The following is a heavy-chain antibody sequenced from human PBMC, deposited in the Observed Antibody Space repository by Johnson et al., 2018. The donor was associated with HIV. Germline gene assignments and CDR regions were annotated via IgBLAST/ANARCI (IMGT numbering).Heavy chain of an antibody. J-gene: IGHJ3*02. CDR1: GFTFSSYA. CDR2: ISYDGSNK. CDR3: ARDQGELRRKHAFDI. Sequence: QMQLVESGGGVVQPGRSLRLSCAASGFTFSSYAMHWVRQAPGKGLEWVAVISYDGSNKFYADSVKGRFTISRDNSKNTLYLQMNSLRHEDTAVYYCARDQGELRRKHAFDIGGQGTMVTVSS. D-gene: IGHD1-14*01. V-gene: IGHV3-30*04.